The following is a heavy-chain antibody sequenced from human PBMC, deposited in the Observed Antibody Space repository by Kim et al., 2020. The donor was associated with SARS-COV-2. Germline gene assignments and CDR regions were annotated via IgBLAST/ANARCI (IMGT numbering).Heavy chain of an antibody. V-gene: IGHV3-23*01. Sequence: GGSLRLSCAASGFTFSSYAMSWVRQAPGKGLEWVSAISGSGGSTYYADSVKGRFTISRDNTKNTLYLQMNSLRAEDTAVYYCAQDRAHYCLGSRDAFDIWGEGTMVTVSS. CDR2: ISGSGGST. CDR3: AQDRAHYCLGSRDAFDI. CDR1: GFTFSSYA. J-gene: IGHJ3*02. D-gene: IGHD3-10*01.